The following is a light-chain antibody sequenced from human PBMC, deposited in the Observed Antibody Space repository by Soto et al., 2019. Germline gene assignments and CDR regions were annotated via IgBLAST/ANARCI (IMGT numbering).Light chain of an antibody. V-gene: IGKV1-5*01. CDR2: DAS. CDR3: QQYNSYSPT. J-gene: IGKJ1*01. Sequence: DIQMPQPPSPLSASVGDTVTLTCRASQSVSGWLAWYQQKPGKAPNLLIYDASSLKSGVPSRFSGSGSGTEFTLTISSLQPDDIATYYCQQYNSYSPTFGQGTKVDIK. CDR1: QSVSGW.